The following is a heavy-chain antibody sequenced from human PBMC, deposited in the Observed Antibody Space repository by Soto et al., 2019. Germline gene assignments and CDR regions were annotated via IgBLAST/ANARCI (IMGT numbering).Heavy chain of an antibody. CDR2: ISYDGKNI. D-gene: IGHD3-10*01. CDR1: GSSLDSYA. V-gene: IGHV3-30*03. CDR3: ARDYGALPADRFQF. J-gene: IGHJ1*01. Sequence: SGGSLRVSCAASGSSLDSYAMHWVRQAPGEGREWLAVISYDGKNIYYADSVKGRFTISKDNSKNTLYLRLTSLTVEDTATYSCARDYGALPADRFQFWGQGTLVTVSS.